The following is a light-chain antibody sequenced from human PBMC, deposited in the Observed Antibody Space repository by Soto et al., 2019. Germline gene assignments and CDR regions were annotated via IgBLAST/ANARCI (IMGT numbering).Light chain of an antibody. V-gene: IGKV1-5*01. CDR3: QQYHTYSWT. Sequence: DIQMTQSPSTLSASVGDRVTITCRASQSISNWLAWYQQKPGKAPKLLIYDVSSLESGVPSRFSGSGSGTEFTLTISSLPPDDFATYYCQQYHTYSWTFGQGTKVEIK. CDR2: DVS. CDR1: QSISNW. J-gene: IGKJ1*01.